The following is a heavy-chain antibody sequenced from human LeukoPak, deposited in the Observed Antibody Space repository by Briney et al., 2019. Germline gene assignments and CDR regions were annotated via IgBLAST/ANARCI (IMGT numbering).Heavy chain of an antibody. Sequence: GGSLRLSCAASGFTFNSYGIHWVRQAPGKGLEWVAFIRFDGSNNYYADSVKGRFTISRDNSKNTLYLQMNSLRAEDTAVYYCAKDGGGYYPYYYYYMDVWGKGTTVTVSS. CDR1: GFTFNSYG. J-gene: IGHJ6*03. CDR3: AKDGGGYYPYYYYYMDV. CDR2: IRFDGSNN. V-gene: IGHV3-30*02. D-gene: IGHD3-22*01.